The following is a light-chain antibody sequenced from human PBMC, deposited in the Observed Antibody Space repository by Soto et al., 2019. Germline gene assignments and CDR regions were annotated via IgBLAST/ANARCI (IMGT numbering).Light chain of an antibody. CDR3: QQYGSSPRT. CDR2: GAS. CDR1: QSVSSSY. J-gene: IGKJ2*01. V-gene: IGKV3-20*01. Sequence: EIVLTQSPGTLSLSPGERATLSCRASQSVSSSYLAWYQQKPGQAPRLLIYGASSRATGIPDRFSCSGSGTDFTLTISRLEPEDFAVYYCQQYGSSPRTFCQGTKLEIK.